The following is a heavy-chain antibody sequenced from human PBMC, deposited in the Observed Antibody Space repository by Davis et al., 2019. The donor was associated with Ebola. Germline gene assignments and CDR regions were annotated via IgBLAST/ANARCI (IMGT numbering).Heavy chain of an antibody. D-gene: IGHD3-22*01. CDR2: ISAYNGNT. Sequence: ASVKVSCKASGYTFTSYGISWVRQAPGQGLEWMGWISAYNGNTNDAQKLQGRVTMTTDTSTSTAYMELRSLRSDDTAVYYCARDVSYSDSSGYYGYWGQGTLGTVSS. CDR3: ARDVSYSDSSGYYGY. J-gene: IGHJ4*02. CDR1: GYTFTSYG. V-gene: IGHV1-18*01.